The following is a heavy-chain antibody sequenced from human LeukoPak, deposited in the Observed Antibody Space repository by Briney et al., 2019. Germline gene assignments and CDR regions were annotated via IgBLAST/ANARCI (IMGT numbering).Heavy chain of an antibody. D-gene: IGHD3-10*01. V-gene: IGHV3-74*01. CDR2: INSDGSRT. CDR3: AKKFGNWAYYFDY. J-gene: IGHJ4*02. Sequence: GGSLRLSCAASGFTFSSYWMHWVRQAPGKGLVWVSRINSDGSRTDYADSVKGRFTISRDSAYNTLFLQMNSLRPEDTAVYYCAKKFGNWAYYFDYWGQGTLVTVSS. CDR1: GFTFSSYW.